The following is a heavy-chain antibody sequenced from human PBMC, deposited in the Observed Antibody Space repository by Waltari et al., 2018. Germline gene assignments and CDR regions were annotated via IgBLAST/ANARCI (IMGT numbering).Heavy chain of an antibody. V-gene: IGHV1-2*02. CDR1: GFTFGFYY. J-gene: IGHJ5*02. Sequence: QVQLVQSGAEVKKPGASVKVSCEASGFTFGFYYMHWVRQAPGQGLEWMGWITPNNGGTDYAKKFRGRVTMTSDTSINTTYMELSSLTFDDTAMYFCARDGYTGNSFDLWGQGTLVTVSS. CDR3: ARDGYTGNSFDL. CDR2: ITPNNGGT. D-gene: IGHD3-9*01.